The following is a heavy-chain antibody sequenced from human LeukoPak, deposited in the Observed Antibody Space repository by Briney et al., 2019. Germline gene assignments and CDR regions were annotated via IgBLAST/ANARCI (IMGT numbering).Heavy chain of an antibody. Sequence: ASVKVSCKASGYTFTGYYMHWVRQAPGQGLEWMGWINPNSGGTNYAQKFQGRVTMTRDTSISTAYMELSRLRSEDTAVYYCAREVTVAGNYYYYYMDVWGKGTTVTVSS. J-gene: IGHJ6*03. CDR3: AREVTVAGNYYYYYMDV. CDR2: INPNSGGT. D-gene: IGHD6-19*01. V-gene: IGHV1-2*02. CDR1: GYTFTGYY.